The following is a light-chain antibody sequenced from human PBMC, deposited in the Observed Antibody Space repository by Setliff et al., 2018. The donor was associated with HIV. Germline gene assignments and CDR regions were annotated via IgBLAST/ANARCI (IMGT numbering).Light chain of an antibody. CDR1: SSDVGGYNY. Sequence: QSVLIQPASVSGALGQSITISCTGTSSDVGGYNYVSWYQQHPGKAPKVMIYRVIDRPSGVSIRFSGSKSGNTASLTISGLQAEDEADYYCSSYTSSSTVVFGGGTK. V-gene: IGLV2-14*01. J-gene: IGLJ2*01. CDR3: SSYTSSSTVV. CDR2: RVI.